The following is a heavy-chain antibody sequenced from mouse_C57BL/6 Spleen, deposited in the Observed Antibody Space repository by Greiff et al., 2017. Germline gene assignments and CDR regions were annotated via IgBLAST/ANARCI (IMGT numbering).Heavy chain of an antibody. CDR3: ASSYFDY. V-gene: IGHV3-6*01. CDR2: ISYDGSN. CDR1: GYSITSGYY. J-gene: IGHJ2*01. Sequence: DVKLQESGPGLVKPSQSLSLTCSVTGYSITSGYYWNWIRQFPGNKLEWMGYISYDGSNNYNPSLKNRISITRDTSKNQFFLKLNSVTTEDTATYYCASSYFDYWGQGTTLTVSS.